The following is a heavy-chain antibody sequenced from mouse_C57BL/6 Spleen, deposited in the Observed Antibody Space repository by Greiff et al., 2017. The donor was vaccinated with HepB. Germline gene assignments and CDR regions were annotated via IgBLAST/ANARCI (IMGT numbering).Heavy chain of an antibody. V-gene: IGHV1-50*01. CDR3: AITTARFAY. CDR2: IDPSDSYT. CDR1: GYTFTSYW. Sequence: QVQLQQSGAELVKPGASVKLSCKASGYTFTSYWMQWVKQRPGQGLEWIGEIDPSDSYTNYNQKFKGKATLTVDTSSSTAYMQLSSLTSEDSAVYYCAITTARFAYWGQGTLVTVSA. J-gene: IGHJ3*01. D-gene: IGHD1-2*01.